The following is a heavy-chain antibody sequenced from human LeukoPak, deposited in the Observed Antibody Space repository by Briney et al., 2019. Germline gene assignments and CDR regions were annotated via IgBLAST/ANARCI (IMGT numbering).Heavy chain of an antibody. CDR1: GFTFSDYY. V-gene: IGHV3-11*04. D-gene: IGHD5-18*01. CDR2: ISSSGSTI. J-gene: IGHJ6*03. Sequence: GGSLRLSCAASGFTFSDYYMSWIRQAPGKGLEWVSYISSSGSTIYYADSVKGRFTISRDNAKNSLYLQMNSLRAEDTAVYYCAREGYSYGHRRLYYYYYMDVWGKGTTVTVSS. CDR3: AREGYSYGHRRLYYYYYMDV.